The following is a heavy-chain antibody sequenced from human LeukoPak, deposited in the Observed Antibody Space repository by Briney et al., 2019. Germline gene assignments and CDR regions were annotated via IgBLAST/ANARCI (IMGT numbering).Heavy chain of an antibody. CDR2: IRYDGSNK. CDR1: GFTFSDYG. CDR3: AKEYSGSFEY. J-gene: IGHJ4*02. D-gene: IGHD1-26*01. Sequence: GGSPRLSCAVSGFTFSDYGMHWVRQAPGKGLEWVAFIRYDGSNKYYGDSVKGRFTISRDNSKNTVYLQMNSLRPEDTAVYYCAKEYSGSFEYWGQGTLVIVSS. V-gene: IGHV3-30*02.